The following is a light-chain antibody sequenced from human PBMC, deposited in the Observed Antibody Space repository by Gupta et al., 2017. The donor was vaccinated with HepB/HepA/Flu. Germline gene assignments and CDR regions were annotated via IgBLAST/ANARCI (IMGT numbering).Light chain of an antibody. J-gene: IGKJ5*01. CDR2: GTS. V-gene: IGKV3-20*01. Sequence: EIVLTQSPGTLSLSPGERATLSCRASHSVTGRYLAWYQQKPGQAPMLLMYGTSSRATGIPDRFSGSGSGTXFTLTIXRLEPEDFAMYYCQQNINSPVTFGXGTLVESK. CDR3: QQNINSPVT. CDR1: HSVTGRY.